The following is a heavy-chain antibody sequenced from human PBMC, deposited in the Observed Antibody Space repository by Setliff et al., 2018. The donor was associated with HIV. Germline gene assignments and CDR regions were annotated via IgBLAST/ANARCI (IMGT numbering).Heavy chain of an antibody. CDR3: ARRDYNFSGTFDI. D-gene: IGHD3-3*01. CDR2: IYTSGST. V-gene: IGHV4-4*08. CDR1: GGSVSGYK. Sequence: SETLSLTCIVSGGSVSGYKWSWIRQSPGKGLEWIGYIYTSGSTTYNPSLKSRVTISIDTSKNQFSLRLDSVTAADTAVYYCARRDYNFSGTFDIWGQGTMVTVSS. J-gene: IGHJ3*02.